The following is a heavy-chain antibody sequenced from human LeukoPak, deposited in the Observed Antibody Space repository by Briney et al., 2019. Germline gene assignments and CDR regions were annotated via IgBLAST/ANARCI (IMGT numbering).Heavy chain of an antibody. V-gene: IGHV3-23*01. Sequence: QSGGSLRLSCAASGFTFSSYAMSWVRQAPGKGLEWVSAISGGGGSTYYADSVKGRFTISRDNSKNTLYLQMNSLRAEDTAVYYCAKVSRQQLVFDYWGQGTLVTVSS. D-gene: IGHD6-13*01. CDR2: ISGGGGST. CDR1: GFTFSSYA. CDR3: AKVSRQQLVFDY. J-gene: IGHJ4*02.